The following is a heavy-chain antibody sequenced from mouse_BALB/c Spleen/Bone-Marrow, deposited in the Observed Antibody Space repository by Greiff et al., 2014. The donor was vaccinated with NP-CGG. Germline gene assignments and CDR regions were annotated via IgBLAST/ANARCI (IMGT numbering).Heavy chain of an antibody. Sequence: VQLQQSGAELVKPGASVRLSCTASGFKIKDTYIHWVKQRPEQGLEWIGRIDPANGNTKYDPKFQGKATITTDTSSNTAYLQLSSLTSEDTAVYYCAQGYDWAMDYWGQGTSVTVSS. D-gene: IGHD2-14*01. CDR2: IDPANGNT. CDR3: AQGYDWAMDY. CDR1: GFKIKDTY. J-gene: IGHJ4*01. V-gene: IGHV14-3*02.